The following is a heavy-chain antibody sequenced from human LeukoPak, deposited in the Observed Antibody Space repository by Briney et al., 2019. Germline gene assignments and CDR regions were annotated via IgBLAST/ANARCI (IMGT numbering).Heavy chain of an antibody. Sequence: SETLSLTCAVYGGSFSGYYWSWIRQPPGKGLEWIGEINHSGSSNYNPSLKSRVTISVDTSKNQSSLKLSSVTAADTAVYYCARRPYYYDSGGYYWGQGTLVTVSS. D-gene: IGHD3-22*01. J-gene: IGHJ4*02. CDR3: ARRPYYYDSGGYY. V-gene: IGHV4-34*01. CDR1: GGSFSGYY. CDR2: INHSGSS.